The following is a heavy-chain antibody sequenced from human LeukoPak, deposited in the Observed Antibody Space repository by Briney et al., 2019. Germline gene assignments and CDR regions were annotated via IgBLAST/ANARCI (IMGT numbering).Heavy chain of an antibody. Sequence: PGGSLRLSCAASGFTFSSYEMNWVRQAPGKGLEWVSYISSSGSTIYYADSVKGRFTISRDNAKSSLYLQMNSLRAEDTAVYYCARDASVLAAAGTLDYWGQGTLVTVSS. D-gene: IGHD6-13*01. CDR2: ISSSGSTI. CDR1: GFTFSSYE. CDR3: ARDASVLAAAGTLDY. J-gene: IGHJ4*02. V-gene: IGHV3-48*03.